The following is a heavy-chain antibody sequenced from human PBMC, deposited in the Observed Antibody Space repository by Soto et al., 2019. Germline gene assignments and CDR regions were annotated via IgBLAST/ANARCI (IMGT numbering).Heavy chain of an antibody. CDR3: ATVGGVYDSSGYYYVY. V-gene: IGHV1-24*01. CDR2: FDPEDGET. D-gene: IGHD3-22*01. CDR1: GYTLTELS. J-gene: IGHJ4*02. Sequence: ASVKVSCKVSGYTLTELSMHWVRQAPGKGLEWMGGFDPEDGETIYARKFQGRVTMTEDTSTDTAYMELSSLRSEDTAVYYCATVGGVYDSSGYYYVYWGQGTLVTVSS.